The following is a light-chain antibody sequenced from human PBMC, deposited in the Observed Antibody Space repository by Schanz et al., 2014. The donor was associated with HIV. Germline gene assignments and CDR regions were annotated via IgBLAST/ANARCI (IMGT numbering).Light chain of an antibody. J-gene: IGLJ3*02. CDR2: SSY. V-gene: IGLV1-47*02. Sequence: QSVVTQAPSASGTTGQRVTISCSGSSSNIGSNTVAWYQQVPGTAPKLLIYSSYQRPSGVPDRFSGSKSGTSASLAISGLRSDDEAEFYCAAWDDSLSGWVFGGGTKLTVL. CDR3: AAWDDSLSGWV. CDR1: SSNIGSNT.